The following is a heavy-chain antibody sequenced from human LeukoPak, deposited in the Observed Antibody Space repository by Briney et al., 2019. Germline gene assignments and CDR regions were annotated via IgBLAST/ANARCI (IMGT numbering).Heavy chain of an antibody. CDR2: MNPNSGNA. D-gene: IGHD5-18*01. Sequence: ASVKVSCKASGYTFTSYDINWVRQATGQGLEWMGWMNPNSGNAGYAQNFQGRVTMTRNISISTAYMELSSLRSEDTAIYYCARKYGYSYYYYGLDVWGQGTTVTVSS. J-gene: IGHJ6*02. CDR3: ARKYGYSYYYYGLDV. V-gene: IGHV1-8*01. CDR1: GYTFTSYD.